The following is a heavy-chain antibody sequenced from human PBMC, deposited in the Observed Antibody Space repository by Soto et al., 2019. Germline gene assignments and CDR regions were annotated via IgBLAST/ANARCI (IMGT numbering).Heavy chain of an antibody. CDR2: IYYSGLT. D-gene: IGHD1-1*01. J-gene: IGHJ4*02. CDR1: GGSMSSEGYY. Sequence: NPSETLSLTCTVSGGSMSSEGYYWSWIRQHPGKGLEWIGYIYYSGLTDYNPSLKSRLTISVDKSKNEFYLKMRSVTAADTAVYYCARRQRGTYYFDYWGQGTLVTVSS. CDR3: ARRQRGTYYFDY. V-gene: IGHV4-31*03.